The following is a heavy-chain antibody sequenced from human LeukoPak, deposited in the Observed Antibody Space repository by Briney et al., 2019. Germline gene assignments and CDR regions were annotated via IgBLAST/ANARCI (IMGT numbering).Heavy chain of an antibody. CDR1: GGSITNYY. J-gene: IGHJ4*02. Sequence: SETLSLTCTVSGGSITNYYWGWIRQPPGKGLEWIGYIYYSGSTNYNPSLTSRVTISIDTSKNQFSLKLRSVTAADTVVYYCARYETSSGSFDYWGQGTLVTVSS. D-gene: IGHD3-10*01. CDR3: ARYETSSGSFDY. V-gene: IGHV4-59*01. CDR2: IYYSGST.